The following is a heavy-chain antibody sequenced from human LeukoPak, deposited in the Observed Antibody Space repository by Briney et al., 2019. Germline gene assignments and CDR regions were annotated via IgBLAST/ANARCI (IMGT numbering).Heavy chain of an antibody. CDR1: GGSISSGDYY. D-gene: IGHD1-26*01. CDR3: ASSPVGATDY. V-gene: IGHV4-30-4*08. Sequence: TSETLSLTCTVSGGSISSGDYYWSWIRQPPGKGLEWIGYIYYSGSTYYNPSLKSRVTISVDTSKNQFSLKLSSVTAADTAMYYCASSPVGATDYWGQGTLVTVSS. CDR2: IYYSGST. J-gene: IGHJ4*02.